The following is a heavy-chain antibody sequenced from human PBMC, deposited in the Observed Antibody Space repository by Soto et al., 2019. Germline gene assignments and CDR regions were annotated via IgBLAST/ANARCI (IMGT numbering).Heavy chain of an antibody. J-gene: IGHJ5*02. D-gene: IGHD3-22*01. V-gene: IGHV4-30-2*01. CDR2: IYRTGNT. CDR1: GDSMNSGDYS. CDR3: ARELGYYDSSGYSPFDP. Sequence: PSETLSLTCTVCGDSMNSGDYSGSWIRQPPGKGLEWLGYIYRTGNTHYSPSLKSRVTISVDTSKNQFSMKLSSVTAADTAVYYCARELGYYDSSGYSPFDPWGQGTLVTVSS.